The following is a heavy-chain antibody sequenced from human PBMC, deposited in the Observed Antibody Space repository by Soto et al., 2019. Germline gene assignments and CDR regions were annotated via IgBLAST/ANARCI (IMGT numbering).Heavy chain of an antibody. Sequence: EVQLLESGGGLVQPGGSLRLSCAASGFTFSSYAMSWVRQAPGKGLEWVSAISGSGGSTYYADSVKGRFTISRDNSKNTLYLQMNSLRAEDTAVYYCAKDSAIGWDCSSTSCYAPFDYWGQGTLVTVSS. CDR3: AKDSAIGWDCSSTSCYAPFDY. J-gene: IGHJ4*02. D-gene: IGHD2-2*01. CDR1: GFTFSSYA. V-gene: IGHV3-23*01. CDR2: ISGSGGST.